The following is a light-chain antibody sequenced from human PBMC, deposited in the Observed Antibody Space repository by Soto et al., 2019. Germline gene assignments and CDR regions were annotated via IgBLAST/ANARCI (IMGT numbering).Light chain of an antibody. Sequence: HSVPTQPPSASGSPGQSVTISCTGTSSDVGGYDYVSWYQQHTGKAPKLMIYEVTKRPPGVPDRFSGSKSGNTASLTVSGLQAEDEAFYYCSSYAGNNNLVFGGGTKLTVL. CDR3: SSYAGNNNLV. CDR1: SSDVGGYDY. V-gene: IGLV2-8*01. CDR2: EVT. J-gene: IGLJ2*01.